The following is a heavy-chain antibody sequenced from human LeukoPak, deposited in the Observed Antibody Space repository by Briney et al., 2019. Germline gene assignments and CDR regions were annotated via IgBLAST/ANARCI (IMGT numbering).Heavy chain of an antibody. J-gene: IGHJ4*02. D-gene: IGHD3-10*01. CDR1: GGTFSSYA. V-gene: IGHV1-69*06. Sequence: ASVNVSCKASGGTFSSYAISWVRQAPGQGLEWMGGIIPIFGTANYAQKFQGRVTITADKSTSTAYMELRSLRSDDTAVYYCARDLYSRRMNYYGSGSYFAYWGQGTLVTVSS. CDR3: ARDLYSRRMNYYGSGSYFAY. CDR2: IIPIFGTA.